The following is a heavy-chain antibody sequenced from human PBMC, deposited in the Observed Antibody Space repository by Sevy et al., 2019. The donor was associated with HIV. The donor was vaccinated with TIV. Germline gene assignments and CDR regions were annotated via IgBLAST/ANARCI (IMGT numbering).Heavy chain of an antibody. Sequence: LRLSCAASGFTFDDYAMHWVRQAPGKGLEWVSGISGNSGSIGYAGTVKGRITISRDNAKNSLYLQMNSLRAEDTALYYCAKDMSGSGKGMDVWGQGTTVTVSS. CDR3: AKDMSGSGKGMDV. CDR2: ISGNSGSI. CDR1: GFTFDDYA. D-gene: IGHD3-10*01. J-gene: IGHJ6*02. V-gene: IGHV3-9*01.